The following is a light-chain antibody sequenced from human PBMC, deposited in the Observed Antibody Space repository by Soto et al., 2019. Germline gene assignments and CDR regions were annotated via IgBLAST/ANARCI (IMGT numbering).Light chain of an antibody. Sequence: DIVMTQSPDSLAVSLGERATINCKSSQSVLYSSTNKNYLAWYQQKPGQPPKLLIYWASTRESGVPDRFSGSGSGTDFTLTIRSLQAEDVAVYYCQQYYGTPLTFGGGTKVEIK. CDR2: WAS. J-gene: IGKJ4*01. V-gene: IGKV4-1*01. CDR1: QSVLYSSTNKNY. CDR3: QQYYGTPLT.